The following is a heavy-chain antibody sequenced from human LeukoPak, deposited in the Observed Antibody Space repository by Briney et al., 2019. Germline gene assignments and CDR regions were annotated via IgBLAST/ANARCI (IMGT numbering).Heavy chain of an antibody. J-gene: IGHJ3*02. V-gene: IGHV3-23*01. CDR3: AKCRGYSYAFPDAFDI. D-gene: IGHD5-18*01. CDR2: IGGSGFRT. Sequence: GGSLRLSCAGSGFTFNAYALSWVRQAPGKGLEWVSGIGGSGFRTYYADSVKGRFTISRDNSQNTMYLQMNSLRAEDTAVYYCAKCRGYSYAFPDAFDIWGQGTVVTISS. CDR1: GFTFNAYA.